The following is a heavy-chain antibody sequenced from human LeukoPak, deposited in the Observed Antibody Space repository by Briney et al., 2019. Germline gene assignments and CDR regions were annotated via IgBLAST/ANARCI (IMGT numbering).Heavy chain of an antibody. V-gene: IGHV4-59*12. D-gene: IGHD3-3*01. Sequence: SETLSLTCTVSGGSISSYYWSWIRQPPGKGLEWIGYIYYSGSTNYNPSLKSRVTISVDTSKNQFSLKLSSVTAADTAVYYCARDQPAPYDFWSASNWFDPWGQGTLVTVSS. J-gene: IGHJ5*02. CDR1: GGSISSYY. CDR3: ARDQPAPYDFWSASNWFDP. CDR2: IYYSGST.